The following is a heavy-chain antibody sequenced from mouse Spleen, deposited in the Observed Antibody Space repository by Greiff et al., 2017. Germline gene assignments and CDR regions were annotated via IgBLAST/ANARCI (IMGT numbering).Heavy chain of an antibody. J-gene: IGHJ3*01. CDR1: GFTFSSYT. Sequence: EVKLMESGGGLVKPGGSLKLSCAASGFTFSSYTMSWVRQTPAKRLEWVATISSGGGNTYYPDSVKGRFTISRDNARNTLYLQMSSLRSEDTAMYYCARRSNHGWFAYWGQGTLVTVSA. CDR2: ISSGGGNT. D-gene: IGHD2-5*01. CDR3: ARRSNHGWFAY. V-gene: IGHV5-9*04.